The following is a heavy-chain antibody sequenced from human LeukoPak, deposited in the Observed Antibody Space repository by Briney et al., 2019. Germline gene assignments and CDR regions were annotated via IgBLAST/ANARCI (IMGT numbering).Heavy chain of an antibody. Sequence: GGSLRLFCAASGFTSGFTFDDYGMNWVRQVPGKGLEWVSGISRDGGRTGYADSVQGRFTSSRDKSRNSLHLQMNSLRVEDTALYYCVKDSNYDFWSGYYKGFDNWGQGTLVTVSS. D-gene: IGHD3-3*01. CDR1: GFTFDDYG. J-gene: IGHJ4*02. CDR3: VKDSNYDFWSGYYKGFDN. CDR2: ISRDGGRT. V-gene: IGHV3-20*04.